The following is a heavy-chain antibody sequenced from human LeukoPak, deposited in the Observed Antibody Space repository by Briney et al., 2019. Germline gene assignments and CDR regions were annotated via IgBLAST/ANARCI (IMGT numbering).Heavy chain of an antibody. Sequence: GGSLRLSCAASGFTFSDYYMTWIRQAPGKGLEWVSYISGGSGYTNYADSVKGRFTISRDNAKNSLYLQMNSLRAEDTAVYYCARARAITGTTSFDYWGQGTLVTVSS. CDR1: GFTFSDYY. CDR3: ARARAITGTTSFDY. V-gene: IGHV3-11*06. J-gene: IGHJ4*02. CDR2: ISGGSGYT. D-gene: IGHD1-7*01.